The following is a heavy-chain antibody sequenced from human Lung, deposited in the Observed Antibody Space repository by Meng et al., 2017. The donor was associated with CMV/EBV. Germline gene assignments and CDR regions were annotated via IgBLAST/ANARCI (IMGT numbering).Heavy chain of an antibody. CDR2: MNPNSGKT. CDR1: GYAFISYD. D-gene: IGHD4-23*01. V-gene: IGHV1-8*03. CDR3: ARAGGNSNYYYGMDV. Sequence: SVKVSXKSSGYAFISYDINWVRQATGQGLEWMGWMNPNSGKTGYAQKFQGRVTITRDISINTAYMEVSSLRSEDTAVYFCARAGGNSNYYYGMDVWGQGTTVTVSS. J-gene: IGHJ6*02.